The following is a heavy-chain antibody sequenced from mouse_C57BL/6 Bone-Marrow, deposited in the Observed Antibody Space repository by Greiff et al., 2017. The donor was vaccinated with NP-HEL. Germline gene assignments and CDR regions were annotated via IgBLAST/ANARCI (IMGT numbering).Heavy chain of an antibody. CDR2: IYPGDGDT. Sequence: VQLQQSGPELVKPGASVKISCKASGYAFSSSWMNWVKQRPGKGLEWIGRIYPGDGDTNYNGKFKGKATLTADKSSSTAYMQLSSLTSEDSAVYCCARSDYYGSSRFADWGQGTLVTVSA. CDR3: ARSDYYGSSRFAD. CDR1: GYAFSSSW. V-gene: IGHV1-82*01. J-gene: IGHJ3*01. D-gene: IGHD1-1*01.